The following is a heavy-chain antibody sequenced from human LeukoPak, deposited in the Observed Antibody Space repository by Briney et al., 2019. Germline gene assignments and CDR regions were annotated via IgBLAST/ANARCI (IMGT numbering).Heavy chain of an antibody. D-gene: IGHD1-26*01. J-gene: IGHJ4*02. CDR3: AKSLGAARGYFDY. Sequence: GGSLRLSCAASGFAFSRYGMHWVRQAPGKGLEWVAVISYDGSNKYYADSVKGRFTISRDNSKNTLYLQMNSLRTEDTAVYYCAKSLGAARGYFDYWGQGTLVTVSS. CDR1: GFAFSRYG. CDR2: ISYDGSNK. V-gene: IGHV3-30*18.